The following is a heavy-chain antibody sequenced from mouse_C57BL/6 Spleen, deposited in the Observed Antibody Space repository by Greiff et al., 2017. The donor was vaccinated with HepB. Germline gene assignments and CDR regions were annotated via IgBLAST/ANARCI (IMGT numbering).Heavy chain of an antibody. CDR2: ISYDGSN. J-gene: IGHJ3*01. V-gene: IGHV3-6*01. Sequence: EVKLQESGPGLVKPSQSLSLTCSVTGYSITSGYYWTWIRQFPGNKLEWMGYISYDGSNNYNPSLKNRISITRDTSKNQFFLKLNSVTTEDTATYYCARDDSSGFPWFAYWGQGTLVTVSA. CDR1: GYSITSGYY. D-gene: IGHD3-2*02. CDR3: ARDDSSGFPWFAY.